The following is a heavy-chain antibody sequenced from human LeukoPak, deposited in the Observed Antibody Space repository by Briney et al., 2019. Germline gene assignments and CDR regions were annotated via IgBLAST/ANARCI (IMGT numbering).Heavy chain of an antibody. CDR1: GGSFSDYY. CDR2: IYYTGST. V-gene: IGHV4-59*01. J-gene: IGHJ4*02. Sequence: PSETLSLTCTVSGGSFSDYYWSWIRQSPGKGLEWIGYIYYTGSTSYNPSLRSRVTMSADTSKNQFSLKLSSVTAADTAVYYCAREGVQSYNVLTGYKWGPGALVTVSS. CDR3: AREGVQSYNVLTGYK. D-gene: IGHD3-9*01.